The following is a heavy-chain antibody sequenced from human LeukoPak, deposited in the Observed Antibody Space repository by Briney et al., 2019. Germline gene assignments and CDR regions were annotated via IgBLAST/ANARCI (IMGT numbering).Heavy chain of an antibody. Sequence: PGGSLRLSCAASGFALSSYNMNWVRQAPGKGLEWLSFISSSSSYIQYADSMKGRFTISRDNAKNSLYLQMNSLTAEDTAVYYCARGRVYNGYDPFDYWGQGTLVTVSS. CDR2: ISSSSSYI. D-gene: IGHD5-12*01. CDR1: GFALSSYN. J-gene: IGHJ4*02. V-gene: IGHV3-21*01. CDR3: ARGRVYNGYDPFDY.